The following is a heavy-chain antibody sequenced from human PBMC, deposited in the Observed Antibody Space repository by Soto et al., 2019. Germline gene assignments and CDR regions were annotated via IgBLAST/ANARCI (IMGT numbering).Heavy chain of an antibody. D-gene: IGHD3-22*01. CDR2: ISYDGSNK. CDR3: ARESHDSSGYPDFDY. Sequence: VQLVESGGGVVQPGRSLRLSCAASGFTFSSYAMHWVRQAPGKGLEWVAVISYDGSNKYYADSVKGRFTISRDNSKNSLYLQMNSLRAEDTAVYYCARESHDSSGYPDFDYWGQGTLVTVSS. CDR1: GFTFSSYA. J-gene: IGHJ4*02. V-gene: IGHV3-30-3*01.